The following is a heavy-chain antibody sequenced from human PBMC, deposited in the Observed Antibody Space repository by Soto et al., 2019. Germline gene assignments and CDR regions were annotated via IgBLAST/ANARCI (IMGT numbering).Heavy chain of an antibody. V-gene: IGHV1-8*01. CDR2: MNPNSGNT. Sequence: ASVKVSCKASGYTFNSYDINWVRQATGQGLEWMGWMNPNSGNTGYAQKFQGRVTMTRNTSISTAYMELSSLRSEDTAVYYCARGSITIFGVVIIGFDYWGQGTLVTVSS. CDR1: GYTFNSYD. D-gene: IGHD3-3*01. CDR3: ARGSITIFGVVIIGFDY. J-gene: IGHJ4*02.